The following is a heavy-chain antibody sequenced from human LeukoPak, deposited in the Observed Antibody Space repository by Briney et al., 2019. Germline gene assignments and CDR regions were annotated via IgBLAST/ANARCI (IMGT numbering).Heavy chain of an antibody. CDR2: IKQDGSEK. J-gene: IGHJ4*02. CDR1: GYTFTHHG. D-gene: IGHD5-24*01. Sequence: GASVRVSCKASGYTFTHHGITWVRQAPGKGLEWVANIKQDGSEKYYVDSVKGRFTISRDNAKNSLYLQMNSLRAEDTAVYYCARGGDGYNDDFDYWGQGTLVTVSS. V-gene: IGHV3-7*01. CDR3: ARGGDGYNDDFDY.